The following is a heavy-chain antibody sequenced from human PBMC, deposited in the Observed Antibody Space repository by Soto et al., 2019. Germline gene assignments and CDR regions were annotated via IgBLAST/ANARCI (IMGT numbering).Heavy chain of an antibody. CDR3: ARESGGATATLDYYYFYMDV. CDR2: INPNSGVT. CDR1: GDTFTDYY. V-gene: IGHV1-2*02. J-gene: IGHJ6*03. Sequence: QVQLVQSGAEVKKPGASVTVSCRSSGDTFTDYYIHWVRQAPGQGLEWMGWINPNSGVTKYAQKFQGGGSMTRDTSIRTVYMQLSRLRSDDTAVYYCARESGGATATLDYYYFYMDVWGTGTTVTVSS. D-gene: IGHD5-12*01.